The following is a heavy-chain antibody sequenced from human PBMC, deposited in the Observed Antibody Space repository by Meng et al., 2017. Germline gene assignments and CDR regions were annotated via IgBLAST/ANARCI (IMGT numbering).Heavy chain of an antibody. Sequence: RPEAGASLVKPYGNMSLTWAVAGGSISSSNWWSWGRQPPGKGLWWIGEIYHSGSTNYNPSLKSRVTISVDKSKNQFSLKLSSVTAADTAVYYCARDGRSWDWGQGTLVTVSS. J-gene: IGHJ4*02. V-gene: IGHV4-4*02. D-gene: IGHD7-27*01. CDR1: GGSISSSNW. CDR3: ARDGRSWD. CDR2: IYHSGST.